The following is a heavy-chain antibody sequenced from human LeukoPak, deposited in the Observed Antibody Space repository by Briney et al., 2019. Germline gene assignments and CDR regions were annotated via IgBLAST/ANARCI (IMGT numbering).Heavy chain of an antibody. CDR1: GFTLSSFY. D-gene: IGHD3-16*01. CDR3: ARGAWGYSVHFDN. Sequence: GGSLRLSCATSGFTLSSFYMHWVRQPPGKGLVWVSRINSDGTDTKYADSAKGRFTISRDNTKNTVYLQMNNLGAEDTAVYYCARGAWGYSVHFDNWGQGALVTVSS. CDR2: INSDGTDT. V-gene: IGHV3-74*03. J-gene: IGHJ4*02.